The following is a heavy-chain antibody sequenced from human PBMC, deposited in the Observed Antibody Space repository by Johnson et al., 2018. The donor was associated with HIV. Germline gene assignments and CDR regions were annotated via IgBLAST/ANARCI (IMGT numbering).Heavy chain of an antibody. J-gene: IGHJ3*02. D-gene: IGHD2-21*02. CDR1: GFPFSNYA. Sequence: QVQLVESGGGVVQPGRYLRLSCAASGFPFSNYAMHWVRQAPGKGLEWVAFISYDGTQKNTADPGRGRFTLPRDNSKKTLHLQMKNLRGEETAVYYCARRREDCSGDCYDGFDMLGQGTMVTVSS. V-gene: IGHV3-30-3*01. CDR2: ISYDGTQK. CDR3: ARRREDCSGDCYDGFDM.